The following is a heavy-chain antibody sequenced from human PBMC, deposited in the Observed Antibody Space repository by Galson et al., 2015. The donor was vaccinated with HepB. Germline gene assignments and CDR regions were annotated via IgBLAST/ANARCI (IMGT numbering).Heavy chain of an antibody. Sequence: LRLSCAASGFTFSSYAVHWVRQAPGKGLEWVVVVAHDGKTEYYADSVRSRFTISRVNSNNTLYLQLNSPRLEDTAVYYCARSITMVRINTPDYWGQGTLVIVSS. V-gene: IGHV3-30*17. D-gene: IGHD3-10*01. CDR2: VAHDGKTE. J-gene: IGHJ4*02. CDR1: GFTFSSYA. CDR3: ARSITMVRINTPDY.